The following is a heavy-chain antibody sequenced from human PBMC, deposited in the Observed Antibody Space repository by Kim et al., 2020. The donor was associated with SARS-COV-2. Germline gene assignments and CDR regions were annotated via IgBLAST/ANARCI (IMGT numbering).Heavy chain of an antibody. Sequence: GGSLRLSCAASGFTFSSYAMHWVRQAPGKGLEWVAVIWYDGSNKYYADSVKGRFTISRDNSKNTLYLQMNSLRAEDTAVYYCAKDLWDGGPRFNWFDPWGQRTLVTVSS. CDR2: IWYDGSNK. D-gene: IGHD3-16*01. CDR1: GFTFSSYA. V-gene: IGHV3-33*06. J-gene: IGHJ5*02. CDR3: AKDLWDGGPRFNWFDP.